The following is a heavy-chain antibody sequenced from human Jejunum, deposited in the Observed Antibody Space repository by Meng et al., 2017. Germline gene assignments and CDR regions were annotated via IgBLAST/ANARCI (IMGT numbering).Heavy chain of an antibody. D-gene: IGHD2-21*01. J-gene: IGHJ4*02. CDR1: GGSITSTKW. V-gene: IGHV4-4*02. Sequence: VQLQASGPGLGKPSGTLSLTCAVSGGSITSTKWWSWVRQTPGKGLEWIGEVFHSGTPNYNPSLMSRLTMSVDKSKNQFSLNLTSVTAADTAVYYCASRPVGIRTYYFDCWGQGTLVTVSS. CDR2: VFHSGTP. CDR3: ASRPVGIRTYYFDC.